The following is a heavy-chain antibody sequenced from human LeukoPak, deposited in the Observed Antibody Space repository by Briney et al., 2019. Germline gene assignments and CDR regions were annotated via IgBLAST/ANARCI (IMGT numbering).Heavy chain of an antibody. CDR3: ARGRLLEDRTYPCYYYMDG. J-gene: IGHJ6*03. CDR1: GFSFSTYS. CDR2: ISRNSRYI. V-gene: IGHV3-21*01. D-gene: IGHD2-15*01. Sequence: GGSLRLSCAASGFSFSTYSMNWVRQAPGKGLEWVSSISRNSRYIYYADSMRGRFTISRDNAKNSLYLQMNSLRAEDTAVYYCARGRLLEDRTYPCYYYMDGWGKGTTVTVSS.